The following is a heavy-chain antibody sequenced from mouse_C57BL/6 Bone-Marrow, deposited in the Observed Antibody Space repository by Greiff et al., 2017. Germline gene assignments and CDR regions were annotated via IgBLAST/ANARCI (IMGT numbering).Heavy chain of an antibody. CDR3: ARDYDYDYAFDY. J-gene: IGHJ4*01. CDR2: INPNYGTT. V-gene: IGHV1-39*01. CDR1: GYSFSDYN. Sequence: VQLQQSGPELVKPGASVKISCKASGYSFSDYNMNWVKQSNGKSLEWIGVINPNYGTTSYNQKFEGKATLTGDKSSSTAYMQLNSLTSEDSAVYYCARDYDYDYAFDYWGQGTSVTVSS. D-gene: IGHD2-4*01.